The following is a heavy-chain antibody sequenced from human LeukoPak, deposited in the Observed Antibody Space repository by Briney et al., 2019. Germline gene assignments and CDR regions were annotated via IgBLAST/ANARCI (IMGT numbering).Heavy chain of an antibody. J-gene: IGHJ4*02. D-gene: IGHD1-26*01. CDR3: ARDSGTYAKYFDY. CDR1: GFTFSSYW. V-gene: IGHV3-7*01. CDR2: IKQDGSEK. Sequence: GGSLRLSCAASGFTFSSYWMSWVRQAPGKGLEWVANIKQDGSEKYYVDSVEGRFTISRDNAKNSLYLQMNSLRAEDTAVYYCARDSGTYAKYFDYWGQGTLVTVSS.